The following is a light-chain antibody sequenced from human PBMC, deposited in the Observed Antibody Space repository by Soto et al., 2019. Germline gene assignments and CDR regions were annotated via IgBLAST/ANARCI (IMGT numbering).Light chain of an antibody. Sequence: DVVLTQSPLSLPVTLGQPASISCSSSQSLVFSDGHTSLHWFQQRPGQSPRRLIYKISNRASGVPARFSGSGSGTDFTLNISRVEAEDVGTYYCLQDTQWPPTFGGGTKVEIK. V-gene: IGKV2-30*01. J-gene: IGKJ4*01. CDR3: LQDTQWPPT. CDR1: QSLVFSDGHTS. CDR2: KIS.